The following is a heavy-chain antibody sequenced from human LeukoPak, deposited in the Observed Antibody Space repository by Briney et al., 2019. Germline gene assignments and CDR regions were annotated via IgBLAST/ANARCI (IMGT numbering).Heavy chain of an antibody. V-gene: IGHV3-30*18. Sequence: PGRSLRLSCAASGFTFSSYGMHWVRQAPGKGLEGGAVISYDGSNKYYADSVKGRFTISRDNSKNTLYLQMNSLRAEDTAVYYCAKDRSRVAWGGSGYLDYWGQGTLVTVSS. CDR2: ISYDGSNK. D-gene: IGHD3-22*01. CDR3: AKDRSRVAWGGSGYLDY. J-gene: IGHJ4*02. CDR1: GFTFSSYG.